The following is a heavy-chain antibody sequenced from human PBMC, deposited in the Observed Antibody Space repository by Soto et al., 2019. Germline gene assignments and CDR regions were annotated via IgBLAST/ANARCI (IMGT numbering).Heavy chain of an antibody. D-gene: IGHD5-18*01. CDR1: GFTFSRYG. CDR3: AKVRLRDYSLGYVFDS. CDR2: ISYVGSKT. V-gene: IGHV3-30*18. J-gene: IGHJ4*02. Sequence: QVQLVESGGGVVQPGRSLRLSCAASGFTFSRYGMHWVRQAPGKGLEWVAIISYVGSKTYYADSVKGRFTISRDNSKNTLYLQMSSLRVEDTAVYYCAKVRLRDYSLGYVFDSWGQGTLVTVSS.